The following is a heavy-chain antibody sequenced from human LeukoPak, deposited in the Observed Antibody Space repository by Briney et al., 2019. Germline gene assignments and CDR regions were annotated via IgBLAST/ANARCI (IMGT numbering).Heavy chain of an antibody. J-gene: IGHJ3*02. CDR2: VSGDGGVT. CDR1: GFTFDEYA. CDR3: AKSVSPPDASDI. Sequence: GGSLRLSCAAPGFTFDEYAMNWVRQAPGKGLEWVSLVSGDGGVTYYADSVKGRFTISRDNSKNSVYLQMNSLRPEDTALYYCAKSVSPPDASDIWGQGTMVTVSS. V-gene: IGHV3-43*02.